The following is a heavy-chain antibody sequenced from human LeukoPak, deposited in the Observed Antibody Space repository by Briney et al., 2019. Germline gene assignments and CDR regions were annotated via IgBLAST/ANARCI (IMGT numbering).Heavy chain of an antibody. Sequence: PGGSLRLSCAASGFSFSNYGMHWVRQAPGKGLEWVAVIWYDGVNKYYADSVKGRFTISRDNTKSTLYLQMNSLRAEDTAVYYCVKAPAFGWELQYYFDYWGQGTLVTVSS. CDR1: GFSFSNYG. J-gene: IGHJ4*02. CDR3: VKAPAFGWELQYYFDY. V-gene: IGHV3-30*02. D-gene: IGHD1-26*01. CDR2: IWYDGVNK.